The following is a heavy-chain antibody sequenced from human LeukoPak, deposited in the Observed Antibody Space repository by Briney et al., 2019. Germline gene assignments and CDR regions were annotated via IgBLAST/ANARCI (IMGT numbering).Heavy chain of an antibody. J-gene: IGHJ4*02. CDR3: ARGSSAGASLRHDF. V-gene: IGHV3-7*01. CDR1: GFTFSSYW. Sequence: GGSLRLSCAASGFTFSSYWMSWVRQAPGKGLEWVANIKQDGSEENFVDSVKGRFTISRDNAKKSLYLQMNSLRAEDTAVYYCARGSSAGASLRHDFWGQGTLVTVSS. CDR2: IKQDGSEE. D-gene: IGHD1-26*01.